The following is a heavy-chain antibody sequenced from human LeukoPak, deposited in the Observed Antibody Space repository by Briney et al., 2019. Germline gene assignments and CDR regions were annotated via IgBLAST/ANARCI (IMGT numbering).Heavy chain of an antibody. CDR2: INPNSGGT. V-gene: IGHV1-2*02. Sequence: ASVKVSCKASGYTFTGYYMHWVRQAPGHELEWMGWINPNSGGTNYAQKFQGRVTMTRDTSISTAYMELSRLRSDDTAVYYCARPLAPSYDSSGYYGDAFDIWGQGTMVTVSS. CDR3: ARPLAPSYDSSGYYGDAFDI. J-gene: IGHJ3*02. CDR1: GYTFTGYY. D-gene: IGHD3-22*01.